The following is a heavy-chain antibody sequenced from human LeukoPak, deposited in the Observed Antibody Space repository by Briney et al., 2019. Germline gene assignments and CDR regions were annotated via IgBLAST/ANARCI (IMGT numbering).Heavy chain of an antibody. CDR2: IKTDASEK. V-gene: IGHV3-7*01. CDR3: ARDLQYSSSWYFDY. D-gene: IGHD6-6*01. Sequence: GGSLRLSCETSGFIFSNCWMTWVRQAPGKGLEWVANIKTDASEKYYADSVKGRFTISRDNAKNSLYLQMNSLRAEDTAVYYCARDLQYSSSWYFDYWGQGTLVTVSS. CDR1: GFIFSNCW. J-gene: IGHJ4*02.